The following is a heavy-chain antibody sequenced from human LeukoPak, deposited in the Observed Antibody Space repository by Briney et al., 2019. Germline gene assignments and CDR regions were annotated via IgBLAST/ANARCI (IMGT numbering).Heavy chain of an antibody. CDR1: GFTFSSYS. Sequence: GGSLRLSCAASGFTFSSYSMNWVRQAPGKGLEWVSSISSSSSYIYYADSVKGRFTISRDNAKNSLYLQMNSLRAGDTAVYYCARVWEYCSGGSCYENYYGMDVWGKGTTVTVSS. CDR3: ARVWEYCSGGSCYENYYGMDV. V-gene: IGHV3-21*01. CDR2: ISSSSSYI. D-gene: IGHD2-15*01. J-gene: IGHJ6*04.